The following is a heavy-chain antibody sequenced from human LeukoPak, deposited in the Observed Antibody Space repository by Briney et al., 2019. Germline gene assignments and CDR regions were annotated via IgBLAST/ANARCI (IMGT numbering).Heavy chain of an antibody. D-gene: IGHD2-15*01. Sequence: PGGSLRLSCAASGLTFSSYAMSWVRQAPGKGLEWVSGISGSGGSTYYADSVKGRFTISRDNSKNTLSLQMNSPRAEDPALYYCARGRYCSGGSCSGSYFDYWGQGTLVTVSS. CDR2: ISGSGGST. V-gene: IGHV3-23*01. J-gene: IGHJ4*02. CDR3: ARGRYCSGGSCSGSYFDY. CDR1: GLTFSSYA.